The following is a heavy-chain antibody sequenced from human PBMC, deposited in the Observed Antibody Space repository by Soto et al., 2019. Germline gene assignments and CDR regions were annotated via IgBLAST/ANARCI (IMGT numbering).Heavy chain of an antibody. CDR2: IYYSGTT. Sequence: QVQLQESGPGLVKPSGTLSLTCDVSGGSITNTNWWSWVRQSPGKGLEWIGEIYYSGTTKYNPSLKSRVTISVDKSKKQVSLNLMSVTAAVTAMYYCARTNYDNCGCLDSWGQGTPVTVSS. CDR1: GGSITNTNW. CDR3: ARTNYDNCGCLDS. V-gene: IGHV4-4*02. J-gene: IGHJ4*02. D-gene: IGHD3-22*01.